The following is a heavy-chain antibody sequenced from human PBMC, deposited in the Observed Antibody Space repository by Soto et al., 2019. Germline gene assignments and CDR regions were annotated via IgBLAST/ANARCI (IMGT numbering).Heavy chain of an antibody. CDR3: ASSGGYCSGGSCYRHYYYYGMDV. D-gene: IGHD2-15*01. J-gene: IGHJ6*02. CDR2: IYYSGST. Sequence: SETLSLTCTVSGGSISSGGYYWSWIRQHPGKGLEWIGYIYYSGSTYYNPSLKSRVTISVDTSKSQFSLKLSSVTAADTAVYYCASSGGYCSGGSCYRHYYYYGMDVWGQGTTVTVSS. CDR1: GGSISSGGYY. V-gene: IGHV4-31*03.